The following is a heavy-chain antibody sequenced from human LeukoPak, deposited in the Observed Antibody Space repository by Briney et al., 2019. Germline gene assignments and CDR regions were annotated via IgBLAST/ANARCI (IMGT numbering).Heavy chain of an antibody. V-gene: IGHV4-4*02. CDR1: GFTFSTYEM. J-gene: IGHJ4*02. D-gene: IGHD3-22*01. Sequence: GSLILSCAASGFTFSTYEMNWVRQPPGKGKERVVEISHSGATKYTPSLRRRVPISLDQSKNQFSLKLSSVTAADTAVYYCASNGYSDSGASYFDYWGQGTLVTVSS. CDR2: ISHSGAT. CDR3: ASNGYSDSGASYFDY.